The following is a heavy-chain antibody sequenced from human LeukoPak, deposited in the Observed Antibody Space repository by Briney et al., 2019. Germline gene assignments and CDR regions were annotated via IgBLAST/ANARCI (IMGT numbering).Heavy chain of an antibody. Sequence: ASVKVSCKASGYTFTSYYMHWVRQAPGQGLEWMEIINPSGGSTSYAQKFQGRVTMTRDTSTSTVYMELSSLRSEDTAVYYCARDIFSRVYYDSSGPSSDYWGQGTLVTVSS. V-gene: IGHV1-46*01. CDR3: ARDIFSRVYYDSSGPSSDY. D-gene: IGHD3-22*01. CDR1: GYTFTSYY. CDR2: INPSGGST. J-gene: IGHJ4*02.